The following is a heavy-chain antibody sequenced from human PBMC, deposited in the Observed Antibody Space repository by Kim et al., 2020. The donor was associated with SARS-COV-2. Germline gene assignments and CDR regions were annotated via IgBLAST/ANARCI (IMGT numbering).Heavy chain of an antibody. Sequence: TNNPTPQRRVTISVDTSKNPFALKLSSVTAADTAVYYCARRRGKGVWFDPWGQGTLVTVSS. CDR3: ARRRGKGVWFDP. D-gene: IGHD3-16*01. J-gene: IGHJ5*02. V-gene: IGHV4-59*08.